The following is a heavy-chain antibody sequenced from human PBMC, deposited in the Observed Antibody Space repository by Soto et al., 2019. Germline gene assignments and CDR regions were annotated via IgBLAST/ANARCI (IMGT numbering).Heavy chain of an antibody. CDR1: GFTFSSYG. CDR3: AKDTSSLYYYYYGMDV. CDR2: ISYDGSNK. J-gene: IGHJ6*02. V-gene: IGHV3-30*18. Sequence: QVQLVESGGGVVQPGRSLRLSCAASGFTFSSYGMHWVRQAPGKGLEWVAVISYDGSNKYYADSVKGRFTISRDNSKNTLYPQMNSLRAEDTAVYYCAKDTSSLYYYYYGMDVWGQGTTVTVSS. D-gene: IGHD2-2*01.